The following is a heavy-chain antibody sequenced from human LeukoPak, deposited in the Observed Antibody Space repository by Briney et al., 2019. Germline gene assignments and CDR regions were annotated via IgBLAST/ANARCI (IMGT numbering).Heavy chain of an antibody. J-gene: IGHJ4*02. D-gene: IGHD6-13*01. CDR2: ISYDGSNK. Sequence: QSGGSLRLSCVVSGFTFSSYAMHWVRQAPGKGLEWVAVISYDGSNKYYADSVKGRFTISRDNSKNTLYLQMNSLRAEDTAVYYCARDRRSSWYTPLGYWGQGTLVTVSS. CDR1: GFTFSSYA. CDR3: ARDRRSSWYTPLGY. V-gene: IGHV3-30-3*01.